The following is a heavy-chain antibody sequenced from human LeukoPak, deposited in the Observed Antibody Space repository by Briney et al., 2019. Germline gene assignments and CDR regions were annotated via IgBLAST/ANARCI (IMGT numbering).Heavy chain of an antibody. Sequence: PSETLSLTCTVSGGSISSYYWSWIRQPPGKGLEWIGYIYYSGSTKYNPSLKSRVTISVDTSKNQFSLKLSSVTAADTAVYYCARRRDGYITGAFDYWGQGTLVTVSS. J-gene: IGHJ4*02. CDR1: GGSISSYY. V-gene: IGHV4-59*12. CDR2: IYYSGST. CDR3: ARRRDGYITGAFDY. D-gene: IGHD5-24*01.